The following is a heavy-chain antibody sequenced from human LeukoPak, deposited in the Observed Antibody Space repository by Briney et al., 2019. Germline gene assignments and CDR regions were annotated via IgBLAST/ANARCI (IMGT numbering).Heavy chain of an antibody. D-gene: IGHD6-13*01. CDR3: AKGTVNSSWYATYYYGMDV. J-gene: IGHJ6*02. CDR2: ISYDGSNK. Sequence: GGSLRLSCAASGFTFSSYGMHWVRQAPGKGLEWVAVISYDGSNKYYADSVKGRFTISRDNSKNTLYLQMNSLRAENTAVYYCAKGTVNSSWYATYYYGMDVWGQGTTVTVSS. V-gene: IGHV3-30*18. CDR1: GFTFSSYG.